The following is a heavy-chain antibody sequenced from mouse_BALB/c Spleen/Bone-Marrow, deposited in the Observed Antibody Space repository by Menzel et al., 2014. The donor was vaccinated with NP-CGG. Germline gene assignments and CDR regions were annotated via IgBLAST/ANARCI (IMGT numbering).Heavy chain of an antibody. J-gene: IGHJ4*01. CDR1: GYTFTSYV. V-gene: IGHV1-14*01. D-gene: IGHD5-1-1*01. CDR2: INPYNDGT. Sequence: VQLQQPGPELVKPGASVKMSCKASGYTFTSYVMHWVKQKPGQGLEWIGYINPYNDGTKYNEKFKGKATLTSDKSSSTAYMELSSLTPEDSAVYYCARWRYPYAMDYWGQGTSVTVSS. CDR3: ARWRYPYAMDY.